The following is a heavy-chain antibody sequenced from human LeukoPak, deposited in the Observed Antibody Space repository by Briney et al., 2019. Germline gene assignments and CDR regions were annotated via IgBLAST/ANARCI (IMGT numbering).Heavy chain of an antibody. D-gene: IGHD2-2*01. Sequence: ASVKVTCKASGYIFTGYYMHWVRQPPGQGLEWMGWINPNSGGTDYAQKFQGRVTMTRATSISTAYMELSGLRSDDTAVYYCARGGYCTTTTCFVLAADFDYWGQGIMVTVSS. V-gene: IGHV1-2*02. CDR2: INPNSGGT. J-gene: IGHJ4*02. CDR1: GYIFTGYY. CDR3: ARGGYCTTTTCFVLAADFDY.